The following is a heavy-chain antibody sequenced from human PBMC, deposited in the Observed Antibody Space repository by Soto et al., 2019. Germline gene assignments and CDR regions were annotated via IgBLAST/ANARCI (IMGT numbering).Heavy chain of an antibody. J-gene: IGHJ1*01. CDR3: AEGRKSTEKDIAVMLAAASSIQH. Sequence: PGGSLRLSCVASGFTFSDYAMTWVRQAPGKGLEWVSVISATGATTYYADSVRGRFTISRDNSKNTLNLQMNDLRVEDTAVIYCAEGRKSTEKDIAVMLAAASSIQHWGQGTLVTVSS. V-gene: IGHV3-23*01. CDR2: ISATGATT. CDR1: GFTFSDYA. D-gene: IGHD2-15*01.